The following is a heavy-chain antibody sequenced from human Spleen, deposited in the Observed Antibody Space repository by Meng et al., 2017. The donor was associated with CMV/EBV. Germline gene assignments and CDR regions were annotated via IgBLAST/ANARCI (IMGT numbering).Heavy chain of an antibody. CDR3: ARGDARAAAGTSIWFDP. CDR2: ISPYNGDT. J-gene: IGHJ5*02. CDR1: GYTFTSYG. D-gene: IGHD6-13*01. V-gene: IGHV1-18*01. Sequence: ASVKVSCKASGYTFTSYGISWVRQAPGQGLEWMGWISPYNGDTNYAQKFQGRVTLTTDTSTRIAYMELRSLRSDDTAVYYCARGDARAAAGTSIWFDPWGQGTLVTVSS.